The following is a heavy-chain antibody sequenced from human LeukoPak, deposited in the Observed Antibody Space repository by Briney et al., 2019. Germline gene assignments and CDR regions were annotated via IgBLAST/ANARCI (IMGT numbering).Heavy chain of an antibody. V-gene: IGHV3-23*01. CDR2: ISGSGGST. J-gene: IGHJ6*03. CDR1: GFTFSSYA. CDR3: AKAVHGWSGHYYYYYYMDV. D-gene: IGHD3-3*01. Sequence: PGGSLRLPCAASGFTFSSYAMSWVRQAPGQGLGRVSAISGSGGSTYYADSVKGRFTISRDNSKNTLYLQMNSLRAEDTAVYYCAKAVHGWSGHYYYYYYMDVWGKGTTVTVSS.